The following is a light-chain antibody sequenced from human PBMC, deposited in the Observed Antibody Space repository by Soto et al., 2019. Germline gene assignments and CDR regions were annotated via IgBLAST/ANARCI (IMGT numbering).Light chain of an antibody. CDR2: EDN. CDR1: SGSIASNY. J-gene: IGLJ2*01. Sequence: NFMLTQPHSASESPGKTVTISCTRSSGSIASNYVQWYQQRPGSAPTPVIYEDNQRPSGVPDRFSGSIDSSSNSASLTSSGLKTEDEADYYCQSYDSSNVVFGGGTQLTVL. V-gene: IGLV6-57*04. CDR3: QSYDSSNVV.